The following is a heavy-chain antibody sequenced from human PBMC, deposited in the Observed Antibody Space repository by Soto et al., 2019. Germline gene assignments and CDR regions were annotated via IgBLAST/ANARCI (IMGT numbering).Heavy chain of an antibody. V-gene: IGHV1-2*02. D-gene: IGHD1-26*01. Sequence: ASVKVSCKTPAYTFTGYYLHWVRQPPGQGVEWMGWLKSDSGDSYRAQKFQGRVTLTRDTSISTAYIEMNRLESDDTDVYYCARGGSTTLGKVGNDDWG. J-gene: IGHJ4*01. CDR1: AYTFTGYY. CDR3: ARGGSTTLGKVGNDD. CDR2: LKSDSGDS.